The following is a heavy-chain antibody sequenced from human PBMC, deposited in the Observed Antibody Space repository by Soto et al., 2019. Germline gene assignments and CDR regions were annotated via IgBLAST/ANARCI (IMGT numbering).Heavy chain of an antibody. D-gene: IGHD3-3*01. CDR1: GGSFREYY. Sequence: SETLSLTCEVNGGSFREYYWSWIRQSPGKGLEWIGEIDHSGYTNYNPSLKSRVTISVDTSKNQFSLRLTSVTAADTAVYYCARVRDWFDPWGQGTLVTV. V-gene: IGHV4-34*01. CDR3: ARVRDWFDP. CDR2: IDHSGYT. J-gene: IGHJ5*02.